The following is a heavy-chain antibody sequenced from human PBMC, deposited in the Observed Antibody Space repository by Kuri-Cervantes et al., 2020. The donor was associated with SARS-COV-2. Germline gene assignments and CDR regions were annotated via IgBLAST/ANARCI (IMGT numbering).Heavy chain of an antibody. V-gene: IGHV4-4*02. Sequence: SETLSLTCAVSGGSISSSNWWSWVRQPPGKGLEWIGEIYHSGSTNYNPSLKSRVTISVDTSKNQFSLKLSSVTAADTAVYYCARVKAATTIFGVVTALDAFDIWGQGTTVTVSS. CDR1: GGSISSSNW. CDR2: IYHSGST. J-gene: IGHJ3*02. D-gene: IGHD3-3*01. CDR3: ARVKAATTIFGVVTALDAFDI.